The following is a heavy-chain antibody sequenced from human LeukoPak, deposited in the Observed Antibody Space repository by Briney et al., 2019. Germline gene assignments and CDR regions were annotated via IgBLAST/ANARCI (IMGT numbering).Heavy chain of an antibody. J-gene: IGHJ4*02. Sequence: GGSLRLSCAASGFTFSAYWTTWVRQAPGTGLEGVANINEGGNSKYYVDSVRGRFTISRDKTKDLLHLQMSSLRAEDTAVYYCARVGKNGWDFDHWGQGTLVTVSS. D-gene: IGHD6-19*01. CDR2: INEGGNSK. CDR1: GFTFSAYW. V-gene: IGHV3-7*01. CDR3: ARVGKNGWDFDH.